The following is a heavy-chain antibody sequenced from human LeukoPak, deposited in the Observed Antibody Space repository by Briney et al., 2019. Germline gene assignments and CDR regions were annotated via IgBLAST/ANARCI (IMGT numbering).Heavy chain of an antibody. CDR2: ISYDGSNK. CDR3: AREAYYYESSGYSFDY. Sequence: GRSLRLSCAASGFTFSSYAMHWVRQAPGKGLEWVAVISYDGSNKYYADSVKGRFTISRDNSKNTLYLQMNSLRAEDTAVYYCAREAYYYESSGYSFDYWGQGTLVTVSS. J-gene: IGHJ4*02. V-gene: IGHV3-30-3*01. D-gene: IGHD3-22*01. CDR1: GFTFSSYA.